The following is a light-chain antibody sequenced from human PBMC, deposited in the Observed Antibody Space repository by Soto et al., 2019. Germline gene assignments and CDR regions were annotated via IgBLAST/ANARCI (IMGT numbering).Light chain of an antibody. V-gene: IGKV1-9*01. CDR3: QQLNSYPQT. J-gene: IGKJ1*01. CDR2: AAS. Sequence: DIQLTQSPACLSASVGDRFTITCRASQGISSYLAWYQQKPGKAPKLLIYAASTLQSGVPSRFSGSGSGTEFTLTISSLQPEDFATYYCQQLNSYPQTFGQGTKVYIK. CDR1: QGISSY.